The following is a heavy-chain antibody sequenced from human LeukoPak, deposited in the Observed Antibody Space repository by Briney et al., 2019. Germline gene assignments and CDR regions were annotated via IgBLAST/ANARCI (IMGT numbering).Heavy chain of an antibody. CDR3: ARADWRGSFDAFDI. CDR2: IYYSGST. CDR1: NYSISSSSYY. Sequence: PSETLSLTCTVSNYSISSSSYYWGWIRQPPGKGLERIGSIYYSGSTYYNPSLKSRVTISVDTSKNQFSLKLSSVTAADTAVYYCARADWRGSFDAFDIWGQGTMVTVSS. V-gene: IGHV4-39*07. D-gene: IGHD3-9*01. J-gene: IGHJ3*02.